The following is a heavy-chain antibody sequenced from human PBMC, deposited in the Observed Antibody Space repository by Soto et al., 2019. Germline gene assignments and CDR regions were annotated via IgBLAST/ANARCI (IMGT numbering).Heavy chain of an antibody. Sequence: QVQLVQSGAEVKKPGSSVKVSCKASGGTFSSHAISWVRQAPGQGLEWMGGIIPIFGTANYAQKFQGRVTITADESTSTAYMELSSLRSEDTAVYYCARGGIVVVVAAISAFDIWGQGTMVTVSS. CDR2: IIPIFGTA. D-gene: IGHD2-15*01. J-gene: IGHJ3*02. V-gene: IGHV1-69*01. CDR1: GGTFSSHA. CDR3: ARGGIVVVVAAISAFDI.